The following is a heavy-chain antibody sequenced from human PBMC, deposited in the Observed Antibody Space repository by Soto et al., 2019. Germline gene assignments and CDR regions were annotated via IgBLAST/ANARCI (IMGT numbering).Heavy chain of an antibody. V-gene: IGHV3-30*03. CDR3: ATDLEGYCNTTSCYTYFGLDV. J-gene: IGHJ6*01. D-gene: IGHD2-2*01. CDR1: GFTFSIYV. Sequence: WVCLLLSGAASGFTFSIYVMRWVRQAPGKGRESPPLISYDRSNKYYADSVKGRFTISIDNSKQTLYLQMNSLRPEDTAVYYCATDLEGYCNTTSCYTYFGLDVWGQGTTVTVSS. CDR2: ISYDRSNK.